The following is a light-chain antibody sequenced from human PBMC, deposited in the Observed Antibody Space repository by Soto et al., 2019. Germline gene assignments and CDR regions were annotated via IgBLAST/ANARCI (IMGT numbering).Light chain of an antibody. CDR3: QPSNDWPRCT. J-gene: IGKJ2*02. CDR2: DAS. Sequence: ELVMTQSPATLSVSPGEIATLSCRASQSISSKLAWHQQEPGQAPRLLIYDASTSSAGIPARFSGSVSGTEFSITICSLQSEDFAVYFGQPSNDWPRCTFGQGTKL. V-gene: IGKV3-15*01. CDR1: QSISSK.